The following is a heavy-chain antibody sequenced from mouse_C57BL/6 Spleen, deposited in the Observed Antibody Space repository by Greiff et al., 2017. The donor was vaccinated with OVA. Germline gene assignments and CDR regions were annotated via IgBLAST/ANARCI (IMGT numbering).Heavy chain of an antibody. V-gene: IGHV1-4*01. D-gene: IGHD2-5*01. CDR3: ARSGSNYPEFAY. Sequence: VQLQESGAELARPGASVKMSCKASGYTFTSYTMHWVKQRPGQGLEWIGYINPSSGYTKYNQKFKDKATLTADKSSSTAYMQLSSLTSEDSAVYYCARSGSNYPEFAYWGQGTLVTVSA. CDR2: INPSSGYT. J-gene: IGHJ3*01. CDR1: GYTFTSYT.